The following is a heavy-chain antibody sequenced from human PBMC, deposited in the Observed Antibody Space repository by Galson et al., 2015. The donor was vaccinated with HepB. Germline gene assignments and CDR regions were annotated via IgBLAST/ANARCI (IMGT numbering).Heavy chain of an antibody. V-gene: IGHV3-66*01. D-gene: IGHD4-17*01. CDR3: AGGPYGDFS. CDR1: GFTFSDYY. CDR2: NYSGGGT. Sequence: SLRLSCAASGFTFSDYYMSWVRQAPGKGLEGVSVNYSGGGTYYADSVRGRFSSSRDNFRNTLHLQMNSLRVEDTAVYYCAGGPYGDFSWGQGTLVTVSS. J-gene: IGHJ4*02.